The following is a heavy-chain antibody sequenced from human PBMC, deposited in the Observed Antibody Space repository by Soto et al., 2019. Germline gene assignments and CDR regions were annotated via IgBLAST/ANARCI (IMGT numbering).Heavy chain of an antibody. V-gene: IGHV3-48*01. J-gene: IGHJ6*03. Sequence: GGSLRLCSAASGFTCSSYSMNWVRQAPGKGLEWVSYISSSSSTIYYADSVKGRSTISRDNAKNSLYLQMNSLRAEDTAVYYCARVLGPHYYYMDVWGKGTTVTVSS. CDR2: ISSSSSTI. D-gene: IGHD3-3*02. CDR1: GFTCSSYS. CDR3: ARVLGPHYYYMDV.